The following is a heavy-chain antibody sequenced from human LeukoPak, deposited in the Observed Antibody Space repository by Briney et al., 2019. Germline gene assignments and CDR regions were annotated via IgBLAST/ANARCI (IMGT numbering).Heavy chain of an antibody. Sequence: PSETLSLTCTVSGGSISSYYWSWIRQPPGKGLEWIGYIYYSGGTNYNPSLRSRVTISVDTSKNQFSLKLSSVTAADTAVYYCARADPGGAFDIWGQGTMVTVSS. CDR1: GGSISSYY. V-gene: IGHV4-59*01. CDR3: ARADPGGAFDI. CDR2: IYYSGGT. D-gene: IGHD3-10*01. J-gene: IGHJ3*02.